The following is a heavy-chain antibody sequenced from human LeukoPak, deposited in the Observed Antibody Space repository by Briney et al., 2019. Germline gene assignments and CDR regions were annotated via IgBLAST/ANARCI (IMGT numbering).Heavy chain of an antibody. CDR3: ARDGNYGSGSRREDYYYGMDV. CDR1: GYTFTSYG. D-gene: IGHD3-10*01. V-gene: IGHV1-18*01. Sequence: ASVKVSCKASGYTFTSYGISWVRQAPGQGLEWMGWISAYNGNTNYAQKLQGRVTMTTDTSTSTAYMELRSLRSDDTAVYYCARDGNYGSGSRREDYYYGMDVWGQGTTVTVPS. J-gene: IGHJ6*02. CDR2: ISAYNGNT.